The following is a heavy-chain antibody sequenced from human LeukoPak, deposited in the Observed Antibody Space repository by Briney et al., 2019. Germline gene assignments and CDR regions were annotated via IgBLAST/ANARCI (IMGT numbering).Heavy chain of an antibody. CDR2: IYVSGTT. J-gene: IGHJ4*02. D-gene: IGHD3-10*01. CDR1: GFTVRDSY. Sequence: GGPLRLSCAASGFTVRDSYMSWVRQAPGKRLEWLAFIYVSGTTFYAASVKGRFTISRDNSKNTVYLQMNNLRAEGTALYYCGRHAYGGSPPLSWGQGALVTVSS. CDR3: GRHAYGGSPPLS. V-gene: IGHV3-53*01.